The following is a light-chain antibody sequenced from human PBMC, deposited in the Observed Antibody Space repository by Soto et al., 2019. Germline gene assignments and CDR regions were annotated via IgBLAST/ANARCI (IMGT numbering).Light chain of an antibody. Sequence: QSALTQPASVSGSPGQSITISCTGTSSDVGNYNLVSWYQQHPGKAPKLMIYEGSKRPSGVSNRFSGSKSGNTEFLTISGLQAEDESDYYCCSYAGSDTFWVFGGGTKVTVL. J-gene: IGLJ3*02. V-gene: IGLV2-23*01. CDR3: CSYAGSDTFWV. CDR1: SSDVGNYNL. CDR2: EGS.